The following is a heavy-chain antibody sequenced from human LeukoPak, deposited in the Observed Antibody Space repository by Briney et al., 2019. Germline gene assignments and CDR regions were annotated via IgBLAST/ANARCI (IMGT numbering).Heavy chain of an antibody. CDR2: IYYSGST. V-gene: IGHV4-59*01. CDR1: GGSISSYY. CDR3: ARDRGYYDILSGYDRGNWFDP. D-gene: IGHD3-9*01. J-gene: IGHJ5*02. Sequence: SETLSLTCTVSGGSISSYYWSWIRQPPGKGLEWIGYIYYSGSTNYNPSLKSRVTISVDTSKNQFSLKLSSVTAADTAVYYCARDRGYYDILSGYDRGNWFDPWCQGTLVTVSS.